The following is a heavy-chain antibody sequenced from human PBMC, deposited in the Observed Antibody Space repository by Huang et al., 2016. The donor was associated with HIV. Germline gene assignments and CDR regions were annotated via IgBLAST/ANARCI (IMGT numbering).Heavy chain of an antibody. CDR2: IIPIFGTA. D-gene: IGHD3-10*01. CDR3: ARVMVRGEPDY. J-gene: IGHJ4*02. Sequence: QVQLVQSGAEVKKPGSSVKVSCKASGGTFGSYAISWVRQAPGQGLGGIGGIIPIFGTANYAQKFQGRVTSTADESTSTAYMELSSLRSEDTAVYYCARVMVRGEPDYWGQGTLVTVSS. V-gene: IGHV1-69*01. CDR1: GGTFGSYA.